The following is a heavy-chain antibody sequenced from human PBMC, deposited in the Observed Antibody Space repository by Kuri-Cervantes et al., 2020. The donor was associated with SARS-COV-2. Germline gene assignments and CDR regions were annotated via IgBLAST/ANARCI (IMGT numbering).Heavy chain of an antibody. V-gene: IGHV1-18*01. J-gene: IGHJ6*02. Sequence: ASVKVSCKASGYTFINFDLNWVRQAPGQGLEWMGRISAYNGNTNYAQKFQGRVTMTTDTSTSTAYMDLRSLRSDDTAVYYCARSGSAPYYYYGTDVWAKGPRSPSP. CDR1: GYTFINFD. CDR2: ISAYNGNT. CDR3: ARSGSAPYYYYGTDV. D-gene: IGHD3-10*01.